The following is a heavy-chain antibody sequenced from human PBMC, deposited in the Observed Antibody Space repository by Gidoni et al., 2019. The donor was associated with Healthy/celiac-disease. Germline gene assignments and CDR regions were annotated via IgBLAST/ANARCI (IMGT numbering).Heavy chain of an antibody. Sequence: QVQLVQSGAEVKKPGASVKVSCTVSGYTLTELSMHWVRQAPGKGLERMGGFDPEDGETIYAQKFQGRVTMTEDTSTDTAYMELSSLRSEDTAVYYCAANQRFLGVYYYYYGMDVWGQGTTVTVSS. CDR1: GYTLTELS. J-gene: IGHJ6*02. D-gene: IGHD3-3*01. CDR2: FDPEDGET. CDR3: AANQRFLGVYYYYYGMDV. V-gene: IGHV1-24*01.